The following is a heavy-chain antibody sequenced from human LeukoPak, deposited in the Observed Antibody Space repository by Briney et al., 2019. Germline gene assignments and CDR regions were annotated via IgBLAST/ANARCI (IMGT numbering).Heavy chain of an antibody. D-gene: IGHD3-16*01. CDR1: GFTFSTYG. Sequence: GGSLRLSCATSGFTFSTYGIHWVRQAPGKGLEWVAAIWPDGSYKYYADSAKGRFTISRDNSKNTLYLQMNTLRDEDTAVYYCARAVGPFDYWGQGTLVTVSS. CDR2: IWPDGSYK. J-gene: IGHJ4*02. CDR3: ARAVGPFDY. V-gene: IGHV3-33*01.